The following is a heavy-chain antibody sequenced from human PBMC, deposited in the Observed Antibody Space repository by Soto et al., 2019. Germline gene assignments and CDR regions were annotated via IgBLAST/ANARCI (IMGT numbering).Heavy chain of an antibody. CDR1: GGSISSGGYY. Sequence: QVQLQESGPGLVKPSQTLSLTCTVSGGSISSGGYYWSWIRQHPGKGLEWIGYIYYSGSTYYNPSLKSRVTISVDTSKNQFSLKLSSVTAADTAVYYCARGPPKYSGYDYPLDIWGQGTLVTVSS. D-gene: IGHD5-12*01. V-gene: IGHV4-30-4*08. CDR2: IYYSGST. CDR3: ARGPPKYSGYDYPLDI. J-gene: IGHJ4*02.